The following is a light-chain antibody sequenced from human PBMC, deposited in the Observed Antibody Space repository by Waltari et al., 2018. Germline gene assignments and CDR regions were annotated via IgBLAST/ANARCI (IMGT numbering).Light chain of an antibody. CDR3: SLYTSSSTWV. CDR2: EVS. CDR1: SSDVGSYNR. Sequence: QSALTQPPSVSGSPGQSVTISCTGTSSDVGSYNRVSWYQPPPGTAPNLMIYEVSNRPSGVPDRFSGSKSGNTASLTISGLQAEDEADYYCSLYTSSSTWVFGGGTKLTVL. J-gene: IGLJ3*02. V-gene: IGLV2-18*01.